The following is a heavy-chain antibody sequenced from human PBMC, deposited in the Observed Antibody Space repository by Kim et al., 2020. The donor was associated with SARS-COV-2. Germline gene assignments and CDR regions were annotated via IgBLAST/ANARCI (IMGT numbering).Heavy chain of an antibody. D-gene: IGHD1-1*01. CDR2: INSEGSST. J-gene: IGHJ4*02. Sequence: GGSLRLSCAASGFTFSSSWMHWVRQVPGKGLVWVSRINSEGSSTSYADSVKGRFTISRDNAKNTVYLQMNSLRAEDTAVYYCARNNNGGNYFDYWGQGTL. CDR1: GFTFSSSW. CDR3: ARNNNGGNYFDY. V-gene: IGHV3-74*01.